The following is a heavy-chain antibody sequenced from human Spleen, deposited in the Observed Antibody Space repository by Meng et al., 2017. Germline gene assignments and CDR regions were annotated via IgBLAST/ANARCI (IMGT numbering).Heavy chain of an antibody. D-gene: IGHD3-10*01. CDR2: IYPGDSDT. V-gene: IGHV5-51*01. CDR1: GYKFPSYW. J-gene: IGHJ3*02. CDR3: ASAFRGVYDAFDI. Sequence: KVSCKGSGYKFPSYWIGWVRRKPGKGLEWMGIIYPGDSDTRYSPSFQGQVTISADKSINTAFLQWSSLKASDTAMYYCASAFRGVYDAFDIWGQGTMVTVSS.